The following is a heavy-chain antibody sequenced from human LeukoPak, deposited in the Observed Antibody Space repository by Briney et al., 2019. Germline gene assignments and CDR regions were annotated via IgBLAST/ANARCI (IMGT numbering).Heavy chain of an antibody. CDR1: GGSISSYY. J-gene: IGHJ6*02. CDR3: ARGEFVVVPAAGYYYYGMDV. D-gene: IGHD2-2*01. Sequence: SETLSLTCTVSGGSISSYYWRWIRQPPGKGPEWIGYIYYSGSTNYNPSLKSRVTISVDKSKNQFSLKLSSVTAADTAVYYCARGEFVVVPAAGYYYYGMDVWGQGTTVTVSS. CDR2: IYYSGST. V-gene: IGHV4-59*01.